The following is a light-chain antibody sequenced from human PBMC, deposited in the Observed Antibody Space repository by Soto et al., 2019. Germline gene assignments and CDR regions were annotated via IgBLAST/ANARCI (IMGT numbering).Light chain of an antibody. CDR1: QSVSNNY. CDR2: GAS. J-gene: IGKJ1*01. CDR3: QQYVSSGT. V-gene: IGKV3-20*01. Sequence: EMVVTQSPVSLSVSPGESATLSCRASQSVSNNYLAWYQQKPGQAPRLLIYGASNRATGIPDRFGGSGSGTDFTLTISRLEPEYFAVYYCQQYVSSGTFGQGTKVDIK.